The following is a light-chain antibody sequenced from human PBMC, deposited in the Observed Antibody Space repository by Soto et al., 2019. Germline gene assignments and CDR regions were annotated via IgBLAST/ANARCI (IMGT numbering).Light chain of an antibody. CDR1: SSNIGSNY. CDR3: AAWDDSLSGRV. J-gene: IGLJ1*01. CDR2: RNN. Sequence: QSVLTQPASVSVTPGQRVTISCSGSSSNIGSNYVYWYQQLPGTAPKLLIYRNNQRPSGVPDRFSGSKSGTSASLAISGLRSEDEADYYCAAWDDSLSGRVFGTGTKVTVL. V-gene: IGLV1-47*01.